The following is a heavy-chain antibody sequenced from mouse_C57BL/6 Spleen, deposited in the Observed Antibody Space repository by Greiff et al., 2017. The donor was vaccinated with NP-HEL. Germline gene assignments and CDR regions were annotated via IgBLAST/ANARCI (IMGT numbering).Heavy chain of an antibody. CDR1: GYTFTDYE. Sequence: QVQLQQSGAELVRPGASVTLSCKASGYTFTDYEMHWVKQTPVHGLEWIGAIDPETGGTAYNQKFKGKAILTADKSSSTAYMELRILTSHNSAVYSFTRHYYGSSYVRYFDYWGQGTTLTVSS. V-gene: IGHV1-15*01. CDR2: IDPETGGT. CDR3: TRHYYGSSYVRYFDY. J-gene: IGHJ2*01. D-gene: IGHD1-1*01.